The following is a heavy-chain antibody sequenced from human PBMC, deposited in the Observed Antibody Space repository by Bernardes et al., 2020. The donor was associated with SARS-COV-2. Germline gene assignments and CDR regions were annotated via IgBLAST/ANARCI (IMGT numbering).Heavy chain of an antibody. CDR3: ASGKIGGSSAWIYYYYGMDV. V-gene: IGHV1-18*01. D-gene: IGHD6-19*01. J-gene: IGHJ6*02. CDR1: GYTFSRYG. CDR2: ISAYNGNT. Sequence: ASMKVSCKVSGYTFSRYGISWVRQAPGQGLEWMGWISAYNGNTNYAQNLQGRVTMTIDTNTSTAYMEVRSLRSDDTAVYSCASGKIGGSSAWIYYYYGMDVWGQGTTVTVS.